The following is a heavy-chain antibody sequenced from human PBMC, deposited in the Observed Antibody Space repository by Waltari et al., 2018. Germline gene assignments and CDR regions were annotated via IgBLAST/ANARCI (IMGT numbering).Heavy chain of an antibody. CDR2: IYYSGST. V-gene: IGHV4-59*01. CDR3: ARALQPGVRGVMAFDP. D-gene: IGHD3-10*01. J-gene: IGHJ5*02. CDR1: GGSISSYY. Sequence: QVQLQESGPGLVKPSETLSLTCTVSGGSISSYYCSWIRQPPGKGLEWIGYIYYSGSTNYNPSLKSRVTISVDTSKNQFSLKLSSVTAADTAVYYCARALQPGVRGVMAFDPWGQGTLVTVSS.